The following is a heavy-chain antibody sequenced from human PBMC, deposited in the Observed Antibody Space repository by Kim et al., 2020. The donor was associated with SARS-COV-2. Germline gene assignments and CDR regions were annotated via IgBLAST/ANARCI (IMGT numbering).Heavy chain of an antibody. Sequence: GGSLRLSCAASGFTFSSYGMHWVRQAPGKGLEWVAVIWYDGSNKYYADSVKGRFTISRDNSKNTLYLQTNSLRAEDTAVYYCARDVPLGGYTEPDYWGQGTLVTVSS. CDR3: ARDVPLGGYTEPDY. CDR1: GFTFSSYG. V-gene: IGHV3-33*01. D-gene: IGHD5-12*01. CDR2: IWYDGSNK. J-gene: IGHJ4*02.